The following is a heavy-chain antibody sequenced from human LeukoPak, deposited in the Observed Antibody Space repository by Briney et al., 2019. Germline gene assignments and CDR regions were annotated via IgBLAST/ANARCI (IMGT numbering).Heavy chain of an antibody. J-gene: IGHJ4*02. CDR1: GFTFSSYA. CDR2: ISGSGGST. CDR3: AKAHYYGSSGYSDY. D-gene: IGHD3-22*01. V-gene: IGHV3-23*01. Sequence: GGSLRLSCAASGFTFSSYAMSWVRQAPGKGLEWVSAISGSGGSTYYADSVKGRFTISRDNSKNTLYLQMNSLRAEDTAVYYCAKAHYYGSSGYSDYWGQGTLVTVSS.